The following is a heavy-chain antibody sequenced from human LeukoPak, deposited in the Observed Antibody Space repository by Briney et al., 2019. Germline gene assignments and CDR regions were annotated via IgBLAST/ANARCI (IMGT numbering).Heavy chain of an antibody. CDR2: IYYSGST. J-gene: IGHJ4*02. Sequence: SETLSLTCTVSGGSISSSSYYWGWIRQPPGKGLEWIGSIYYSGSTYYNPSLKSRVTISVDTSKNQFSLKLSSVTAADTAVYYCARGPYYYDSSGYLAYDYRGQGTLVTVSS. CDR1: GGSISSSSYY. CDR3: ARGPYYYDSSGYLAYDY. V-gene: IGHV4-39*01. D-gene: IGHD3-22*01.